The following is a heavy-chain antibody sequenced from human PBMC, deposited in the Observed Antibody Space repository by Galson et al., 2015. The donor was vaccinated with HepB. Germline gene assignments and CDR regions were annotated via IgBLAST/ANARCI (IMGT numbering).Heavy chain of an antibody. CDR3: AKTMTMGAGANKDI. J-gene: IGHJ3*02. Sequence: SLRLSCAASGFTFSSYGMHWVRQAPGKGLEWVAVISYDGSNKYYADSVKGRFTISRDNSKNTLYLQMNSLRAEDTAVYYCAKTMTMGAGANKDIWGQGTMVTVSS. V-gene: IGHV3-30*18. D-gene: IGHD4/OR15-4a*01. CDR2: ISYDGSNK. CDR1: GFTFSSYG.